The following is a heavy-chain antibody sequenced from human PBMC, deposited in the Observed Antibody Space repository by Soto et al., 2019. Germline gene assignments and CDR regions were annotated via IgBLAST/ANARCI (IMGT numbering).Heavy chain of an antibody. J-gene: IGHJ4*02. V-gene: IGHV3-64D*06. CDR1: GVNFRSYG. CDR3: VKILQYSYGLPH. CDR2: ISSNGGST. D-gene: IGHD5-18*01. Sequence: GGSQRLSSTASGVNFRSYGMHWVRQAPGKGLEFVSAISSNGGSTYYADSVKGRFTISRDNSENTLYLQMSSLRAEDTAVYYCVKILQYSYGLPHWGQGTLVTVS.